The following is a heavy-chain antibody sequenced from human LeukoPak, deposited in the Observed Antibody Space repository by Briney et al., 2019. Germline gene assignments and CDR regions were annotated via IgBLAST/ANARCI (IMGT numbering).Heavy chain of an antibody. CDR2: INSDGYST. J-gene: IGHJ5*02. V-gene: IGHV3-74*01. CDR3: ARDYGA. Sequence: GALRLSSAASGFTFSRYWMHWVRQAPGKGLLWVSRINSDGYSTTYADSVKGRFTISRDNAKNTLYLQMNSLRADDTAVYYCARDYGAWGQGTLGTVSP. D-gene: IGHD4/OR15-4a*01. CDR1: GFTFSRYW.